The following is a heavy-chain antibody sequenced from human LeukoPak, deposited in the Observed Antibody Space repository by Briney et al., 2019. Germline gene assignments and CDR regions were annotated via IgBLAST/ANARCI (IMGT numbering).Heavy chain of an antibody. V-gene: IGHV3-30*02. CDR3: AKVRIPEHYYDSSGYYSY. CDR2: IRYDGSNK. Sequence: GGSLRLSCAASGFTFSSYGMHWVRQAPGKGLEWVAFIRYDGSNKYYADSVKGRFTISRDNYKNTLYLQMNSLRAEDTAVYYCAKVRIPEHYYDSSGYYSYWGQGTLVTVSS. J-gene: IGHJ4*02. CDR1: GFTFSSYG. D-gene: IGHD3-22*01.